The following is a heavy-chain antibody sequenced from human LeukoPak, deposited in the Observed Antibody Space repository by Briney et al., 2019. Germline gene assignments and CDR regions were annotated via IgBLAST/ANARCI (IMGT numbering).Heavy chain of an antibody. D-gene: IGHD3-16*01. V-gene: IGHV3-33*01. CDR1: GFTFSSYG. Sequence: GGSLRLSCAASGFTFSSYGMHWVRQAPGKGLEWVAVIWYDGSNKYYADSVKGRFTISRDNSKNTLYLQMNSLRAEDTAVYYCARDQSLAHGMDVWGQGTTVTVSS. J-gene: IGHJ6*02. CDR2: IWYDGSNK. CDR3: ARDQSLAHGMDV.